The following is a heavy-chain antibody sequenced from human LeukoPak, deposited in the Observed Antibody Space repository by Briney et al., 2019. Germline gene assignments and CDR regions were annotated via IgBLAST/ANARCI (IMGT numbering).Heavy chain of an antibody. CDR1: GYTFTSYG. CDR3: ARDAYSGSYRSGFDY. V-gene: IGHV1-18*01. D-gene: IGHD1-26*01. CDR2: ISAYNGNT. Sequence: ASVKVSCKASGYTFTSYGISWVRQAPGQGLEWMGWISAYNGNTNYAQKLQGRVTMTTDTSTSTAYMELSSLRSEDTAVYYCARDAYSGSYRSGFDYWGQGTLVTVSS. J-gene: IGHJ4*02.